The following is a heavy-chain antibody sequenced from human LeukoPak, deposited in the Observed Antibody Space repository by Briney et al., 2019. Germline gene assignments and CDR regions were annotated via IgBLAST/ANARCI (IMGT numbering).Heavy chain of an antibody. Sequence: SETLSLTCAVSGHSISSGYYWGWIRQPPGKGLEWIGVIYHTGSTYYNPSLKTRVTISIDTSKNQFSLRLNPVTAADTAVYYCARHAGYGDYNSFDYWGQGTLVTVSS. V-gene: IGHV4-38-2*01. CDR3: ARHAGYGDYNSFDY. CDR2: IYHTGST. J-gene: IGHJ4*02. D-gene: IGHD4-17*01. CDR1: GHSISSGYY.